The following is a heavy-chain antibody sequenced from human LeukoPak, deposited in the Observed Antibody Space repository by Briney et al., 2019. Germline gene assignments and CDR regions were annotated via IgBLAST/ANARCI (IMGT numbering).Heavy chain of an antibody. CDR2: FDPNTGAT. J-gene: IGHJ3*02. D-gene: IGHD3-10*01. Sequence: ASVKVSCKASGDTLTGYYIHWVRQAPRQGLEWMGCFDPNTGATHSAQKFQGRVTMTRDTSIDTDFLELRSLISDDTALYYCAGYTVVRGLTLSAFDIWGQRTMVTVSS. CDR3: AGYTVVRGLTLSAFDI. CDR1: GDTLTGYY. V-gene: IGHV1-2*02.